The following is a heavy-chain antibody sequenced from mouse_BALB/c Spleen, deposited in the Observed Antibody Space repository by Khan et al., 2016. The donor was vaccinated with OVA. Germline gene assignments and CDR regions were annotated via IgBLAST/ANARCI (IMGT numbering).Heavy chain of an antibody. D-gene: IGHD2-14*01. J-gene: IGHJ3*01. V-gene: IGHV1-26*01. Sequence: IQLVQSGPDLVKPGASVEMSCKASGYSFTGYYMNWVKQSHGKSLECIGRVNPNTGNTNYNQKFRGKAILIVDTSSSTAYMELRSLTSEDSAVYYCARGYDFFAYWGQGTLVTVSA. CDR1: GYSFTGYY. CDR3: ARGYDFFAY. CDR2: VNPNTGNT.